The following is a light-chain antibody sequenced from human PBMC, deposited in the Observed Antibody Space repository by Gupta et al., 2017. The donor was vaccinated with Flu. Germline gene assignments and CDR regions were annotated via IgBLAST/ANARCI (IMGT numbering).Light chain of an antibody. J-gene: IGLJ3*02. Sequence: NFMLTQPHSVSESPGKTVAISCTRSSGSIASYYVQWYQQRPGSSPILVIYEDKHRPSGVPARFSGSIDRSSNSASLTISGLKTEDEADYYCQSYDDSNHWVFGGGTKLTVL. CDR3: QSYDDSNHWV. CDR2: EDK. V-gene: IGLV6-57*01. CDR1: SGSIASYY.